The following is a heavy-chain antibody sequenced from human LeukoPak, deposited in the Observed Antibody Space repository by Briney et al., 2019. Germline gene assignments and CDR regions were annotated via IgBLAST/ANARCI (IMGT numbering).Heavy chain of an antibody. CDR2: ITGSGGTA. J-gene: IGHJ4*02. Sequence: GGSLRLSCAASGFSFSGYAMNWVRQAPGKGLEWVSAITGSGGTAYYSDSVKGRFTVSRDNSDNTLYLQMNNLKAEDTAVYYCARVGYCSTTSCYWRAFDYWGQGTLVTVSS. CDR3: ARVGYCSTTSCYWRAFDY. V-gene: IGHV3-23*01. CDR1: GFSFSGYA. D-gene: IGHD2-2*01.